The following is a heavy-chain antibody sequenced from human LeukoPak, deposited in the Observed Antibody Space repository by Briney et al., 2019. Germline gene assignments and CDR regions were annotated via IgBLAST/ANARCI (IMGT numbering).Heavy chain of an antibody. J-gene: IGHJ3*02. CDR3: ASSGRNYDFWSGDAFDI. V-gene: IGHV3-21*01. CDR2: ISSSSYI. Sequence: GGSLRLSCAASGFTFSTYSMNWVRQAPGKGLEWVSFISSSSYIYYADSLKGRFTISRDNAKNSLYLQMNTLRAEDTAVYYCASSGRNYDFWSGDAFDIWGQGTMVTVSS. CDR1: GFTFSTYS. D-gene: IGHD3-3*01.